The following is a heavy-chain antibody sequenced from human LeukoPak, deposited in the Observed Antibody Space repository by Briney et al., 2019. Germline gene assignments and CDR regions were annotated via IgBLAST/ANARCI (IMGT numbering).Heavy chain of an antibody. CDR2: INPNSGGT. J-gene: IGHJ4*02. CDR1: GYTFTSYG. Sequence: ASVKVSCKASGYTFTSYGISWVRQAPGQGLEWMGWINPNSGGTNYAQKFQGRVTMTRDTSISTAYMELSRLRSDDTAVYYCARDLDFDFLFDYWGQGTLVTVSS. D-gene: IGHD3-9*01. CDR3: ARDLDFDFLFDY. V-gene: IGHV1-2*02.